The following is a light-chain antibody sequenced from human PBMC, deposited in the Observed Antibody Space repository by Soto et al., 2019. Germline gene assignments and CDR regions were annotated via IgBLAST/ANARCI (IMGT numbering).Light chain of an antibody. V-gene: IGLV2-23*01. CDR3: CSYAGSSTDVV. CDR1: SSDVGSYNL. Sequence: QSVLTQPASVSGSPGQSITISCTGTSSDVGSYNLVSWYQQHPGKAPKLMIYEGIKRPSGVSNRFSGSKSGNKASLTISGLQDEDEADYYCCSYAGSSTDVVFGGGTKLTVL. CDR2: EGI. J-gene: IGLJ2*01.